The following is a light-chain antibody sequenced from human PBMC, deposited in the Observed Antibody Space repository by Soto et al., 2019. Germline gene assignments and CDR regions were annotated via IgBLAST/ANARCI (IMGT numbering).Light chain of an antibody. CDR3: QSYDRSLSSPI. CDR2: DGS. Sequence: QSALTQPASMSGSPGQSITISCTGTSSDVGSYNLVSWYQQFPDKAPKLIIYDGSERPSGVSDRFSGSKSGTSASLAITGLQADDEADYYCQSYDRSLSSPIFGGGTKLTVL. CDR1: SSDVGSYNL. V-gene: IGLV2-14*02. J-gene: IGLJ2*01.